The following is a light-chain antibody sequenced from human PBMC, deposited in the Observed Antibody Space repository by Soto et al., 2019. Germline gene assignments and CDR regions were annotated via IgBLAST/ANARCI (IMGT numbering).Light chain of an antibody. J-gene: IGKJ1*01. CDR2: AAS. Sequence: DIQMTQSPSSQSASVGDRVTITCRASQSINSHLNWYQQKPGKAPKLLIYAASSLQSGVPSRFSGSGSETDFTLTISSLQPDDFATYYCQQSFSTPRTFGQGTRVEI. CDR3: QQSFSTPRT. V-gene: IGKV1-39*01. CDR1: QSINSH.